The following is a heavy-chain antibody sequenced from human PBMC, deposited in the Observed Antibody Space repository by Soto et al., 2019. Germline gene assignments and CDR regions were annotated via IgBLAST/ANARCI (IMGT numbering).Heavy chain of an antibody. D-gene: IGHD5-18*01. CDR2: INKNGGEN. CDR1: GFTFSSYS. CDR3: ARLWDRAMVSTWPY. Sequence: GGSLRLSCAASGFTFSSYSMSWGRQAPGEGLEWVANINKNGGENYYVDSVKGRFTISRDNAKNSLYLPMISLRAEDTAVYYCARLWDRAMVSTWPYCGQGLLVSFSS. J-gene: IGHJ4*02. V-gene: IGHV3-7*03.